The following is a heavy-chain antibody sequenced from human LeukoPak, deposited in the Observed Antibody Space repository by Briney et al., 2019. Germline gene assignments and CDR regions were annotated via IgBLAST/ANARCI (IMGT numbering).Heavy chain of an antibody. Sequence: PGGSVRLSCAASGFTFSSYAMHWVRQAPGKGLEYVSAISSNGGSTYYANSVKGRFTISRDNSKNTLYLQMGSLRAEDMAVYYCARVRGYNWNDGLDYWGQGTLVTVSS. CDR1: GFTFSSYA. V-gene: IGHV3-64*01. CDR3: ARVRGYNWNDGLDY. D-gene: IGHD1-20*01. J-gene: IGHJ4*02. CDR2: ISSNGGST.